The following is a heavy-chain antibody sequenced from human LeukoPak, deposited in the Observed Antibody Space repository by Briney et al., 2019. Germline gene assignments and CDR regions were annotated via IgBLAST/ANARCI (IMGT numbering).Heavy chain of an antibody. V-gene: IGHV1-46*01. D-gene: IGHD1-26*01. Sequence: GASVKVSCKASGYTFTSYYMHWVRQAPGQGLEWMGIINPSGGSTSYAQKFQGRVTMTRDTSTSTVYMELSSLRSEDTAVYYCARLWSGRMGPNYFDYWGQGTLVTVSS. CDR2: INPSGGST. CDR3: ARLWSGRMGPNYFDY. CDR1: GYTFTSYY. J-gene: IGHJ4*02.